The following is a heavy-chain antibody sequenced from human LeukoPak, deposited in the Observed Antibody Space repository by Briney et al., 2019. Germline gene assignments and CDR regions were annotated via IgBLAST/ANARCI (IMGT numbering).Heavy chain of an antibody. V-gene: IGHV3-30-3*01. Sequence: GRSLRLSCAASGFTFSSYAMHWVRQAPGKGLEWVAVISYDGSNKYYADSVKGRFTISRDNSKNTLYLQMNSLRAEDTAEYYCAKSGSYSFDYWGQGTLVTVSS. CDR1: GFTFSSYA. D-gene: IGHD1-26*01. J-gene: IGHJ4*02. CDR3: AKSGSYSFDY. CDR2: ISYDGSNK.